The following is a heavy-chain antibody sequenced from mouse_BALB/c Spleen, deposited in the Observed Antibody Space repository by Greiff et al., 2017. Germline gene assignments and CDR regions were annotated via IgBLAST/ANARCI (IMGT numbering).Heavy chain of an antibody. Sequence: EVKLMESGGGLVKPGGSLKLSCAASGFTFSSYTMSWVRQTPEKRLEWVATISSGGSYTYYPDSVKGRFTISRDNAKNTLYLQMSSLKSEDTAMYYCTRVDGNSLYFDYWGQGTTLTVSS. CDR2: ISSGGSYT. CDR3: TRVDGNSLYFDY. D-gene: IGHD2-1*01. V-gene: IGHV5-6-4*01. CDR1: GFTFSSYT. J-gene: IGHJ2*01.